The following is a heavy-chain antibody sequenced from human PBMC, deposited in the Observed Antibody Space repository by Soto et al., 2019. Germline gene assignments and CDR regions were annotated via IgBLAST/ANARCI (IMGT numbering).Heavy chain of an antibody. V-gene: IGHV4-31*03. CDR1: GGSNIRDGYY. D-gene: IGHD2-2*01. CDR2: ISYSGSS. CDR3: ARATPAGSADF. Sequence: QVQLQESGPGLVKPSQTLSLTCTVSGGSNIRDGYYWSWIRQHPGKGLEWIAYISYSGSSYSNPSLKSRVTISADTSKNQFSLRLTSVTAADTAAYFCARATPAGSADFWGQGTLVTVSS. J-gene: IGHJ4*02.